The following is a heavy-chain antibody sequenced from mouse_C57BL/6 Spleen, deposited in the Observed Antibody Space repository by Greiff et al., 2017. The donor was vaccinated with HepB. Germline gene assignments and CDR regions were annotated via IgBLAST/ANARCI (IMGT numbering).Heavy chain of an antibody. CDR3: ARMSWDEDYFDY. CDR1: GFSLTSYG. D-gene: IGHD4-1*01. Sequence: VQLVESGPGLVQPSQRLSITCTVSGFSLTSYGVHWVRQSPGKGLEWLGVIWSGGSTDYNAAFISRLSISKDNSKSQVFFKMNSLQADDTAIYYCARMSWDEDYFDYWGQGTTLTVSS. V-gene: IGHV2-2*01. J-gene: IGHJ2*01. CDR2: IWSGGST.